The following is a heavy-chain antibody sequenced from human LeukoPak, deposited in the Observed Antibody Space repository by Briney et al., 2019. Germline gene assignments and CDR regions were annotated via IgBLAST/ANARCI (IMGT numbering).Heavy chain of an antibody. J-gene: IGHJ4*02. Sequence: NPGGSLRLSCAASGFTFSSYSMNWVRQAPGKGLEWVSSISSSSSYIYYADSVKGRFTISRDNSKNTLYLQMNSLRVEDTAVYFCTKLVRSSPDYWGQGTLVTVSS. D-gene: IGHD2-2*01. V-gene: IGHV3-21*04. CDR3: TKLVRSSPDY. CDR2: ISSSSSYI. CDR1: GFTFSSYS.